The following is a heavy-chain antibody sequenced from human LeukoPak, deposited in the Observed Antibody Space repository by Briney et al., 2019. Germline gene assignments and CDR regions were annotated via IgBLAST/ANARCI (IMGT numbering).Heavy chain of an antibody. D-gene: IGHD3-22*01. V-gene: IGHV3-23*01. J-gene: IGHJ4*02. Sequence: PGGSLRLSCAASGFTFSSYAMSWVRQAPGKGLEWVSAISGSGGSTYYADSVKGRFTISRDNSKNTLYLQMNSLRAEDTAVYYCAKEPVYYYDSGGYYAHFDYWGQGTLVTVSS. CDR1: GFTFSSYA. CDR3: AKEPVYYYDSGGYYAHFDY. CDR2: ISGSGGST.